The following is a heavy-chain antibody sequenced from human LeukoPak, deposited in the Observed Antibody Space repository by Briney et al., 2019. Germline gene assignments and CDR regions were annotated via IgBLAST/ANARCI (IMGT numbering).Heavy chain of an antibody. V-gene: IGHV1-69*02. J-gene: IGHJ4*02. CDR3: ARVDISGFDY. CDR1: GGTFSSYT. CDR2: IIPILGIA. D-gene: IGHD6-19*01. Sequence: GASVKVSCKASGGTFSSYTISWVRQAPGQGLEWMGRIIPILGIANYAQKFQGRVTMTRDTSTSTVYMELSSLRSEDTAVYYCARVDISGFDYWGQGTLVTVSS.